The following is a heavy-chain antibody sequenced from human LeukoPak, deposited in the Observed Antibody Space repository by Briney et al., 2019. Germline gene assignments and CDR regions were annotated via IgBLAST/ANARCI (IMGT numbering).Heavy chain of an antibody. J-gene: IGHJ4*02. D-gene: IGHD3-22*01. CDR1: GYSISSGYY. Sequence: PSETLSLTCNVSGYSISSGYYWGWIRQPPGKALEWIGTTFHSGSPNYNPSLKSRVTISIDTSKNQFSLKLSSVTAADTAVYYCARVVSDSSGLKFDYWGQGTLVTVSS. V-gene: IGHV4-38-2*02. CDR2: TFHSGSP. CDR3: ARVVSDSSGLKFDY.